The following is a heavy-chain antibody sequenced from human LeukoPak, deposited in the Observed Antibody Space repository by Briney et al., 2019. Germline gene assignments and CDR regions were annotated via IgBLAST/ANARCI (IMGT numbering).Heavy chain of an antibody. CDR3: ARGPRYSFY. D-gene: IGHD6-13*01. V-gene: IGHV3-30*02. CDR1: GFTFSSYG. CDR2: IRYDGSHK. J-gene: IGHJ4*02. Sequence: GGSLRLSCEASGFTFSSYGMHWVRQAPGKGLEWMTFIRYDGSHKYYTDSVKGRFTISRDQANNTLYLQMNTLRDEDTAVYYCARGPRYSFYWGQGTLVSVSS.